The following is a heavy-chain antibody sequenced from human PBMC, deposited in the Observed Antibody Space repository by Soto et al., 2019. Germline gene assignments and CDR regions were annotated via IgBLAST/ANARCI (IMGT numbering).Heavy chain of an antibody. CDR2: ISYDGSNK. D-gene: IGHD6-13*01. J-gene: IGHJ4*02. CDR1: GFTFSSYA. CDR3: ARNSSSPDYFDY. V-gene: IGHV3-30-3*01. Sequence: AGGSLRLSCAASGFTFSSYAMHWVRQAPGKGLEWVAVISYDGSNKYYADSVKGRFTISRDNSKNTLYLQMNSLRAEDTAVYYCARNSSSPDYFDYWGQGTLVTVSS.